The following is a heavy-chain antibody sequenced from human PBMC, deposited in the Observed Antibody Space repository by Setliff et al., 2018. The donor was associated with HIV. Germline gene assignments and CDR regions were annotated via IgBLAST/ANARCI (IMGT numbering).Heavy chain of an antibody. J-gene: IGHJ5*02. CDR1: GGSISSSSYY. D-gene: IGHD3-22*01. CDR2: IYYSGST. CDR3: ARYRYYYDSSGYGRWFDP. Sequence: ETLSLTCTVSGGSISSSSYYWGWIRQPPGKGLEWIGNIYYSGSTYYNPSLKSRVTISVDTSENQFSLRLNSVTAADTAVYYCARYRYYYDSSGYGRWFDPWGQGTLVTVSS. V-gene: IGHV4-39*01.